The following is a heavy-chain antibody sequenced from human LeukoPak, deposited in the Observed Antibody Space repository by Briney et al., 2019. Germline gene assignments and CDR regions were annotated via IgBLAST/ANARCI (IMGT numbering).Heavy chain of an antibody. J-gene: IGHJ4*02. D-gene: IGHD1-26*01. CDR3: AHQWELSGDLDY. Sequence: GPTLLNPTPTLTLTFTFSGFSLRTNTVGVGWIRQPPVKALEWLALIYWDDDKRYSPSLKNRLTITKDTSKNQVVLTMTNMDPVDTATYYCAHQWELSGDLDYWGQGTLVTVSS. CDR2: IYWDDDK. V-gene: IGHV2-5*02. CDR1: GFSLRTNTVG.